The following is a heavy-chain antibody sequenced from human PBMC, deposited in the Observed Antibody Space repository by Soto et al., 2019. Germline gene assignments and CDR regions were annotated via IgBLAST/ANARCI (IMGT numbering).Heavy chain of an antibody. V-gene: IGHV3-15*01. D-gene: IGHD3-16*02. CDR1: GSTFSNLC. CDR2: IKSNVNGGTT. J-gene: IGHJ3*01. Sequence: EVQLVESGGGLIKPGGSVRLSCVVSGSTFSNLCMTWGRQAPGKGVEWVGRIKSNVNGGTTDYAAPVKGRFTISRDDEKETLYLEMKSLKTEDTAVYSGTTDRPFSRGGVIVTWGQGEMVTVS. CDR3: TTDRPFSRGGVIVT.